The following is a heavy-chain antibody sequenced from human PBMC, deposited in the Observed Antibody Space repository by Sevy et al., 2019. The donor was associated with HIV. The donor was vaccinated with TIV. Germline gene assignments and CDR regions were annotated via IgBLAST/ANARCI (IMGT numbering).Heavy chain of an antibody. CDR1: GFTFSSYR. V-gene: IGHV3-21*01. CDR3: ARAVLEISTWRSDY. D-gene: IGHD1-1*01. CDR2: ISANSAYI. J-gene: IGHJ4*02. Sequence: GGSLRLSCAASGFTFSSYRMTWVRQAPGKGLEWVSCISANSAYINYVDSVKGRFTISRDNAKNLLYLQMDSLRAEDTAVYYCARAVLEISTWRSDYWGQGTLVTVSS.